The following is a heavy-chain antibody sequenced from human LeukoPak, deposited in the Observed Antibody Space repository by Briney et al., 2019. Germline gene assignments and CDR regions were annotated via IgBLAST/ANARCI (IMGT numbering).Heavy chain of an antibody. Sequence: SETLSLTCAVYGGPFSGYYWSWIRQPPGKGLEWIGEINHSGSTNYNPSLKSRVTISVDTSKNQFSLKLSSVTAADTAVYYCARRSSGWYSEPLYWYFDLWGRGTLVTVSS. CDR3: ARRSSGWYSEPLYWYFDL. CDR2: INHSGST. V-gene: IGHV4-34*01. CDR1: GGPFSGYY. J-gene: IGHJ2*01. D-gene: IGHD6-19*01.